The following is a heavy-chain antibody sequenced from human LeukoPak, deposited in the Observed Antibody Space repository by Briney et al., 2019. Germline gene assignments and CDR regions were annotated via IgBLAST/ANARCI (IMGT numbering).Heavy chain of an antibody. Sequence: SETLSLTCTVSGVSVNSGSGSYYWSWIRQPPGKGLEWIGYIYYSGSTNYIPSLKSRVTISVDTSKNQFSLKLSSVTAADTAVYFCARGLYYFDYWGQGTLVTVSS. D-gene: IGHD3-22*01. J-gene: IGHJ4*02. CDR3: ARGLYYFDY. V-gene: IGHV4-61*01. CDR2: IYYSGST. CDR1: GVSVNSGSGSYY.